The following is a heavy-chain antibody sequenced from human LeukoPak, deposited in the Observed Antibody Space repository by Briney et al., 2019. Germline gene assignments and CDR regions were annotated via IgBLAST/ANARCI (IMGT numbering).Heavy chain of an antibody. CDR3: ARGGGSGWSYFDY. CDR2: INHSGST. CDR1: GGSFSGYY. D-gene: IGHD6-19*01. V-gene: IGHV4-34*01. J-gene: IGHJ4*02. Sequence: SETLSLTCAVYGGSFSGYYWSWIRQPPGKGLEWIGEINHSGSTNYNPSLKSRVTISVDTSKNQFSLKLSSVTAADTAVYYCARGGGSGWSYFDYWGQGTLVTVFS.